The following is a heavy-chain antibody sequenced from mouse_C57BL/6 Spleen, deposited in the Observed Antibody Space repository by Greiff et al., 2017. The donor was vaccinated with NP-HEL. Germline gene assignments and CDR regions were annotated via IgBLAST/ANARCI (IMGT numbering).Heavy chain of an antibody. CDR2: IYPGDGDT. Sequence: LQQSGASVKISSKASGYAFSSYWMNWVKQRPGKGLEWIGQIYPGDGDTNYNGKFKGKATLTADKSSSTAYMQLSSLTSEDSAVYFCARGDYDEDFAYWGQGTLVTVSA. CDR1: GYAFSSYW. CDR3: ARGDYDEDFAY. D-gene: IGHD2-4*01. V-gene: IGHV1-80*01. J-gene: IGHJ3*01.